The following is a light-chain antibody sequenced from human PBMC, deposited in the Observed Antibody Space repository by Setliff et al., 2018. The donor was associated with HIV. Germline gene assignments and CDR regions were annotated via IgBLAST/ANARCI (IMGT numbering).Light chain of an antibody. CDR1: WSDLGGYNY. CDR3: CSYADTSTYV. Sequence: QSVLTQPASVSGSPGQSITISCTGTWSDLGGYNYVSWYQQHPGKSPKLMIYEVSNRPSGVSNRLSGSKSGNTASLTISGLKAEDEADYYCCSYADTSTYVFGTGTKVTV. J-gene: IGLJ1*01. V-gene: IGLV2-14*01. CDR2: EVS.